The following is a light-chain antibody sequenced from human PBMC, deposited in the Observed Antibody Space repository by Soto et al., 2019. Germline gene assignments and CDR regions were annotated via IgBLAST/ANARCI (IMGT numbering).Light chain of an antibody. CDR2: NN. CDR3: VAWDDSLKSWV. CDR1: SSNIGRST. Sequence: QSVLTQPPSASGTPGQRVTISCSGSSSNIGRSTVNWYLQFPGTAPKLLLFNNRRPSGVPDRFSGSKSGTSASLAISGLQSEDEADYYCVAWDDSLKSWVFGGGTKVTVL. V-gene: IGLV1-44*01. J-gene: IGLJ3*02.